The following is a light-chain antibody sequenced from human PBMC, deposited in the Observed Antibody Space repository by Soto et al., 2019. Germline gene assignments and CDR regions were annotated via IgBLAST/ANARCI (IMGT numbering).Light chain of an antibody. CDR1: SGHSKYA. V-gene: IGLV4-69*01. CDR2: VDSDGSH. CDR3: QTWGSGIVV. Sequence: QLVLTQSPSASASLGASVKLTCTLSSGHSKYAIAWHQQQPEKGPRYLMNVDSDGSHSKGDGIPDRFSGSSSGAERYLTISSLQSEDEADYYCQTWGSGIVVFGGGTKLTVL. J-gene: IGLJ2*01.